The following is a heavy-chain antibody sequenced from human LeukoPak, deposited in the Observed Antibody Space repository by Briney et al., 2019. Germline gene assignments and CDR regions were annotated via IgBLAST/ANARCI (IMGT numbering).Heavy chain of an antibody. Sequence: ASVKVSCKASGGTFSCYAISWVRQAPGQGLERMGGIIPIFGTANYAQKFQGRVTITTDESTSTAYMELSSLRSEDTAVYYCASERGYSGYFDYWGQGTLVTVSS. CDR3: ASERGYSGYFDY. CDR2: IIPIFGTA. CDR1: GGTFSCYA. V-gene: IGHV1-69*05. J-gene: IGHJ4*02. D-gene: IGHD5-12*01.